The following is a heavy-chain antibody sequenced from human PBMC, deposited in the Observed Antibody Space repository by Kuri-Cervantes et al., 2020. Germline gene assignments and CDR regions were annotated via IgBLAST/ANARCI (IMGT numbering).Heavy chain of an antibody. J-gene: IGHJ5*02. D-gene: IGHD1-1*01. V-gene: IGHV4-30-2*01. CDR2: IYHSGST. CDR3: ARRKFNLSTGTNWFDL. Sequence: LRLSCAVSGGSISSGGYSWSWIRQPPGKGLEWIGYIYHSGSTYYNPSLKSRVTISVDTSKNQFSLKLSSVTAADTALYYCARRKFNLSTGTNWFDLWGQGTLVTVSS. CDR1: GGSISSGGYS.